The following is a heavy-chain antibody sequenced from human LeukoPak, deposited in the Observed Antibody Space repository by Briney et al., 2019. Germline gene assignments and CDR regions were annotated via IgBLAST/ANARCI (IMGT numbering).Heavy chain of an antibody. J-gene: IGHJ3*02. CDR2: INIHDDA. D-gene: IGHD7-27*01. V-gene: IGHV3-53*01. Sequence: QPGGYLRLSCAASGFSVSGNYLTWVRQAPGRGLEWVSFINIHDDAFYADSVKGRFTISRDNSKNTLYLQMNSLRAEDTAVYYCAKATNWGSREAFDIWGQGTMVTVSS. CDR3: AKATNWGSREAFDI. CDR1: GFSVSGNY.